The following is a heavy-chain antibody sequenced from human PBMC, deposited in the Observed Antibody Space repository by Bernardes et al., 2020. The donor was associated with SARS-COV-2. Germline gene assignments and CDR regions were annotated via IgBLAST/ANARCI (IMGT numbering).Heavy chain of an antibody. CDR1: GYTFTSYA. CDR3: ARDISAAAGYFDY. D-gene: IGHD6-13*01. J-gene: IGHJ4*02. V-gene: IGHV1-3*01. Sequence: ASVEVCWEASGYTFTSYAMHWVRQAPGQRLEWMGWINAGNGNTKYSQKFQGRVTITRDTSASTAYMELSSLRSEDTAVYYCARDISAAAGYFDYWGQGTLVTVSS. CDR2: INAGNGNT.